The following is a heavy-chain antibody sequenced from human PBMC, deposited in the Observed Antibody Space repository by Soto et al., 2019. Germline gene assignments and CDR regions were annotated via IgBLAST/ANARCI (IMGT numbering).Heavy chain of an antibody. D-gene: IGHD2-15*01. CDR2: ISYDGSNK. J-gene: IGHJ4*02. V-gene: IGHV3-30-3*01. Sequence: QVQLVQSGGGVVQPGRSLRLSCAASGFTFSSYAMHWVRQAPGKGLEWVAVISYDGSNKYYADSVKGRFTISRDKAKNTLCQQMNGLRAEDTAVYYCARSWGLLNDFDYWGQRTLVRVCS. CDR3: ARSWGLLNDFDY. CDR1: GFTFSSYA.